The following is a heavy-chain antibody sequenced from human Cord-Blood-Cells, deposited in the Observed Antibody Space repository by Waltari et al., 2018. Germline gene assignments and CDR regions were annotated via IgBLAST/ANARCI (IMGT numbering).Heavy chain of an antibody. CDR3: ASSEMATLYYFDY. V-gene: IGHV1-69*01. Sequence: QVQLVQSGAEVKKPGSSVKVSCKASGGTFSSSAISWVRQAPGQGLEWRGGIIPIFGTANDAQKFQGRVTITADESTSTAYMELSSLRSEDTAVYYCASSEMATLYYFDYWGQGTLVTVSS. D-gene: IGHD5-12*01. CDR2: IIPIFGTA. CDR1: GGTFSSSA. J-gene: IGHJ4*02.